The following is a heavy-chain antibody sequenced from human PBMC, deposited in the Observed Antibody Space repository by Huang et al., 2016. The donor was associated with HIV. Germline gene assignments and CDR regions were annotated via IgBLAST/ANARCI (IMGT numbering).Heavy chain of an antibody. D-gene: IGHD3-22*01. CDR1: GGSFSGYS. V-gene: IGHV4-34*02. Sequence: QVQLEQWGAGLLKASETLSLTCAVYGGSFSGYSWNWLRQAPGKGLEWVGEINHRGNTNYNPSRKSRVNMSVDTSKSQFSLYLTSLSAADTGTYFCARRYNSRRDYWGRGTLVTVHS. CDR3: ARRYNSRRDY. CDR2: INHRGNT. J-gene: IGHJ4*02.